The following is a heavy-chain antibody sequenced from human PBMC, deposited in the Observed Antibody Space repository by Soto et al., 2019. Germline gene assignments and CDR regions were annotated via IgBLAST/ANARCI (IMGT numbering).Heavy chain of an antibody. Sequence: GGSLRLSCAASGFTFDDYAMHWVRQAPGKGLEWVSGISWNSGSIGYADSVKGRFTISRDNAKNSLYLQMNSLRAEDTALYYCAKDTGWYYYYGMDVWGQGTTVTVSS. CDR3: AKDTGWYYYYGMDV. CDR2: ISWNSGSI. J-gene: IGHJ6*02. D-gene: IGHD6-19*01. V-gene: IGHV3-9*01. CDR1: GFTFDDYA.